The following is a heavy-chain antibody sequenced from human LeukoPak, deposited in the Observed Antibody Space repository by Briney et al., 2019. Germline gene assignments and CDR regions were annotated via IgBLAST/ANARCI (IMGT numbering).Heavy chain of an antibody. J-gene: IGHJ4*02. Sequence: ASVKVSCKASGYTFTSYGISWVRQAPGQGLEWMGWISAYNGNTNYAQKFQGRVTMTRDTSISTAYMELSRLRSDDTAVYYCARVLERHFDYWGQGTLVTVSS. CDR3: ARVLERHFDY. D-gene: IGHD1-1*01. V-gene: IGHV1-18*01. CDR2: ISAYNGNT. CDR1: GYTFTSYG.